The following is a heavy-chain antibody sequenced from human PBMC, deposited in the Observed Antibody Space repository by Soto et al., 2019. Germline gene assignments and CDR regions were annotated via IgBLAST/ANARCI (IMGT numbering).Heavy chain of an antibody. CDR2: IGSTGTTT. V-gene: IGHV3-23*01. J-gene: IGHJ3*01. CDR3: ATVARYDHFDV. CDR1: GFTFNIYA. D-gene: IGHD3-16*01. Sequence: QLLGSGGGLVQPGGSLRLSCEASGFTFNIYAMTWVRQAPGKGLEWVSNIGSTGTTTYYADSVKGRFAISRDNSKSTLYLQMNSLRAEDTAVYYCATVARYDHFDVWGQGTMVTVSS.